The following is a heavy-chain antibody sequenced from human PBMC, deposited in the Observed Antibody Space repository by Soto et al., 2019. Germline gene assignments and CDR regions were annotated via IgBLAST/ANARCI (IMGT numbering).Heavy chain of an antibody. CDR2: ISGSGGST. CDR1: GFTFSSYA. V-gene: IGHV3-23*01. J-gene: IGHJ1*01. Sequence: GGSLRLSCAASGFTFSSYAMSWVRQAPGKGLEWVSAISGSGGSTYYADSVKGRFNISRDNSKNTLYLQMNSLRAEDTAVYYCANWPSDDTIFGVVTEVEYFQHWGQGTLVTVSS. CDR3: ANWPSDDTIFGVVTEVEYFQH. D-gene: IGHD3-3*01.